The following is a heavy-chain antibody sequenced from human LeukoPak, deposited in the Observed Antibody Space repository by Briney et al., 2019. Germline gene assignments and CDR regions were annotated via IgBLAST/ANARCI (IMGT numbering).Heavy chain of an antibody. CDR1: GGSISSGSYY. CDR2: IYTSGST. Sequence: SETLSLTCTVSGGSISSGSYYWSWIRQPAGKGLEWIGCIYTSGSTNYNPSLKSRVTISVETSKNQYSLKLSSVTAADTAVYYCARRQGWYQGAPFDYWGQGTLVTVSS. CDR3: ARRQGWYQGAPFDY. D-gene: IGHD6-19*01. V-gene: IGHV4-61*02. J-gene: IGHJ4*02.